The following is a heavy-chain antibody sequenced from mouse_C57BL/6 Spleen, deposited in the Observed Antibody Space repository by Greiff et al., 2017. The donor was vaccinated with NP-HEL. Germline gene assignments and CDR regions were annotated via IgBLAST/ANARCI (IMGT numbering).Heavy chain of an antibody. Sequence: EVQLQQSGPELVKPGASVKISCKASGYTFTDYYMNWVKQSHGKSLEWIGDINPNNGGTSYNQKFKGKATLTVDKSSSTAYMELRSLTSEDSAVYCCGRGIYYCGSSEDYFDYWGQGTTLTVSS. D-gene: IGHD1-1*01. CDR3: GRGIYYCGSSEDYFDY. J-gene: IGHJ2*01. CDR2: INPNNGGT. V-gene: IGHV1-26*01. CDR1: GYTFTDYY.